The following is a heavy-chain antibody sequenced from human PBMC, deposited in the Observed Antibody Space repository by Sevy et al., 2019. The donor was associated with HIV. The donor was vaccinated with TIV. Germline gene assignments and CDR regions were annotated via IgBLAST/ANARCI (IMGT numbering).Heavy chain of an antibody. D-gene: IGHD3-22*01. J-gene: IGHJ3*02. CDR3: ARVSVYYFDSSGYYTTGNGFDI. CDR2: IYNGDNT. CDR1: GFTVSSNY. Sequence: GGSLRLSCAASGFTVSSNYMSWVRQAPGKGLEWVSIIYNGDNTYYADSVKGRFTISRDSSKNTLYLQMNSLRAEDTAVYYCARVSVYYFDSSGYYTTGNGFDIWGHRTMVTVSS. V-gene: IGHV3-53*01.